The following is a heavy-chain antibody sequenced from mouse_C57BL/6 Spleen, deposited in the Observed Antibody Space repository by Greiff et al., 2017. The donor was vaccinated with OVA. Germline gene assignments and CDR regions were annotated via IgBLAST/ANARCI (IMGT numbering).Heavy chain of an antibody. CDR1: GFTFSSYA. J-gene: IGHJ4*01. Sequence: EVKLVESGGGLVKPGGSLKLSCAASGFTFSSYAMSWVRQTPEKRLEWVATISDGGSYTYYPDNVKGRFTISRDNAKNNLYLQMSHLKSEDTAMYYCARDRYDYDDAMDYWGQGTSVTGSS. CDR3: ARDRYDYDDAMDY. D-gene: IGHD2-4*01. V-gene: IGHV5-4*01. CDR2: ISDGGSYT.